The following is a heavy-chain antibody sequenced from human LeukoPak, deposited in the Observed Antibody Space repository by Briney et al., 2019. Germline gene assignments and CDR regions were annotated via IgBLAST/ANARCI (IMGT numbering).Heavy chain of an antibody. CDR2: INHSGST. J-gene: IGHJ4*02. D-gene: IGHD6-13*01. CDR1: GGSISSYY. CDR3: ARGPGYSSN. V-gene: IGHV4-34*01. Sequence: SSETLSLTCTVSGGSISSYYWSWIRQPPGKGLEWIGEINHSGSTNYNPSLKSRVTISVDTSKNQFSLKLSSVTAADTAVYYCARGPGYSSNWGQGTLVTVSS.